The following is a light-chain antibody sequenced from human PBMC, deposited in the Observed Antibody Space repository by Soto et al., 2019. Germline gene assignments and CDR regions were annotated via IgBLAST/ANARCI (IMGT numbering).Light chain of an antibody. CDR2: GTS. CDR1: QSVSSKY. J-gene: IGKJ3*01. V-gene: IGKV3-20*01. CDR3: QQYGSSLFT. Sequence: DIVLTQSPGTLSLSPGERATLSCRASQSVSSKYLAWYQQKPGQPPMVLIDGTSIRATGIPERFSGCGSGTDFTLTITRLESEDFAVYYCQQYGSSLFTFGPGTKVDF.